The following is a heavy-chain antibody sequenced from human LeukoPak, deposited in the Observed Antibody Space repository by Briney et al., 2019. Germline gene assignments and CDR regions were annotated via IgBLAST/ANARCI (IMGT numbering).Heavy chain of an antibody. CDR3: ARVRTNSRYYFDY. Sequence: PGGSLRLSCAASGFTVSSNYMSWVRQAPGKGLEWVSSISSSSSYIYYADSVKGRFTISRDNAKNSLYLQMNSLRAEDTAVYYCARVRTNSRYYFDYWGQGTLVTVSS. CDR1: GFTVSSNY. D-gene: IGHD4-11*01. J-gene: IGHJ4*02. CDR2: ISSSSSYI. V-gene: IGHV3-21*01.